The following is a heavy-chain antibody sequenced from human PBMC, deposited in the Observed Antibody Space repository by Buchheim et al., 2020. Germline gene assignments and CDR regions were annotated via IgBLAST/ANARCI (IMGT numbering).Heavy chain of an antibody. J-gene: IGHJ4*02. V-gene: IGHV5-51*01. CDR3: VRGLGDCSSTSCRIFDS. D-gene: IGHD2-2*01. Sequence: EVQLVQSGAEVKKPGESLKISCKGSGYSFSNYYIGWVRQMPGKGLEWMAIIYPRDSDTRYSPSFQGQVTIPADKPISTAYPQWSSLKASDTAIYYCVRGLGDCSSTSCRIFDSWGQGSL. CDR2: IYPRDSDT. CDR1: GYSFSNYY.